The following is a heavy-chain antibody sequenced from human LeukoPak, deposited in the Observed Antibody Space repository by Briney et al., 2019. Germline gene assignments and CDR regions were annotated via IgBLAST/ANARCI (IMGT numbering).Heavy chain of an antibody. V-gene: IGHV4-61*02. CDR3: AREPTINEEPNWFDP. CDR2: IYTKGST. J-gene: IGHJ5*02. Sequence: PSETLSLTCTVSGDSISSGSDYWSWSRQPAGKGLEWIGRIYTKGSTYYNPSLKSRVAISVDTSKNQFSLKLSSVTAPDTAVYYCAREPTINEEPNWFDPWGQGTLVSVSS. CDR1: GDSISSGSDY. D-gene: IGHD5-12*01.